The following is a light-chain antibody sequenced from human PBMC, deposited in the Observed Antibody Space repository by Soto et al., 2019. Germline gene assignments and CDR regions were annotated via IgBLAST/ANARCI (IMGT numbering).Light chain of an antibody. CDR3: QQSYSTPPEYT. Sequence: DLQLTQSPSSLSASVGDRVTITCRASQSISTYLNWYQQKPDRAPNLVIYGASTWQSGVPSRFRGSGSGTEFTLTISSLQPEDFATYYCQQSYSTPPEYTFGQGTKLEIK. J-gene: IGKJ2*01. CDR1: QSISTY. V-gene: IGKV1-39*01. CDR2: GAS.